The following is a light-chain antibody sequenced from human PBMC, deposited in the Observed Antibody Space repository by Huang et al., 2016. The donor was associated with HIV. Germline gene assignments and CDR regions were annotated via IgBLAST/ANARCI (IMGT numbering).Light chain of an antibody. CDR1: QSVGTN. CDR3: QQYNNWLS. CDR2: GAS. Sequence: EILLTQSPATLSVSPGERATLSCRASQSVGTNLAWYQQKPGQAPRLLIDGASTRASGVPAMFSGSGSGTEFTLTISSLQSEDFAVYYCQQYNNWLSFGGGTKVDIK. V-gene: IGKV3-15*01. J-gene: IGKJ4*01.